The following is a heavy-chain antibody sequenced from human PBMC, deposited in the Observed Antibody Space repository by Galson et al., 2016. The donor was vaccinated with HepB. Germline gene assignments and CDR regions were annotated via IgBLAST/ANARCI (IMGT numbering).Heavy chain of an antibody. V-gene: IGHV1-2*02. J-gene: IGHJ5*02. CDR2: INPNSGNT. CDR3: ARVRPGAAAWKPFDP. D-gene: IGHD6-13*01. CDR1: GYTFSDYY. Sequence: VKVSCKASGYTFSDYYLHWVRQAPGQGLEWMGWINPNSGNTNSAQKFQGRVTMTRDTSVSTAYMELYRLTSDDTAVYFCARVRPGAAAWKPFDPWGQGTLVTVSS.